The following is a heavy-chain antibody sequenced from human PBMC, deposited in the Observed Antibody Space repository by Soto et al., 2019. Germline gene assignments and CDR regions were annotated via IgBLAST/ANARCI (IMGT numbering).Heavy chain of an antibody. CDR1: GFTFRSCA. Sequence: PGGSLRLSCEAPGFTFRSCAMCWFCQAPGKWLEWVSDIIVSGASTYYADSVKGRFTISRDNSKSTLYLQMNSLRAEDTALYYCAKGRSYYYYYGVDVWG. CDR3: AKGRSYYYYYGVDV. J-gene: IGHJ6*02. CDR2: IIVSGAST. V-gene: IGHV3-23*01.